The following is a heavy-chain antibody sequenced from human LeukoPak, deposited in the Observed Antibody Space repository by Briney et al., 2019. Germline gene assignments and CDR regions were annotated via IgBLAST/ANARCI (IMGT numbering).Heavy chain of an antibody. CDR1: GFTFSSYE. CDR2: ISSSGSTI. D-gene: IGHD3-10*01. Sequence: SGGSLRLSCAASGFTFSSYEMNWVRQAPGKGLEWVSYISSSGSTIYYADSVKGRFTISRDNAKNPLYLQMNSLRAEDTAVYYCAREPRPPMVRGIGIDYWGQGTLVTVSS. V-gene: IGHV3-48*03. CDR3: AREPRPPMVRGIGIDY. J-gene: IGHJ4*02.